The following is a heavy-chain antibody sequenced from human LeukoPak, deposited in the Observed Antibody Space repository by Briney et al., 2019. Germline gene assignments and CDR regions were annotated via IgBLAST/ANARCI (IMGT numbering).Heavy chain of an antibody. CDR2: IIPIFGTA. V-gene: IGHV1-69*13. D-gene: IGHD2-2*02. CDR3: ARDLAYCSSTSCYIDYYYYYMDV. J-gene: IGHJ6*03. CDR1: GYTFTSYG. Sequence: SVKVSCKASGYTFTSYGISWVRQAPGQGLEWMGGIIPIFGTANYAQKFQGRVTITADESTSTAYMELSSLRSEDTAVYYCARDLAYCSSTSCYIDYYYYYMDVWGKGTTVTVSS.